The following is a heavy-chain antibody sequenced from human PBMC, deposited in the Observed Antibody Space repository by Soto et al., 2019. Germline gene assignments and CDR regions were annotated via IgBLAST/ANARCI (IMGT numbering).Heavy chain of an antibody. V-gene: IGHV3-30-3*01. D-gene: IGHD4-17*01. J-gene: IGHJ3*02. Sequence: QVQLVESGGGVVQPGRSLRLSCAASGFTFSSYAMHWVRQAPGKGLEWVAVISYDGSNKYYADSVKGRFTISRDNSKNTLYLQMNSLRAEDTAVYYCAREGATVTTGAFDAFDIWGQGTMVTVSS. CDR2: ISYDGSNK. CDR3: AREGATVTTGAFDAFDI. CDR1: GFTFSSYA.